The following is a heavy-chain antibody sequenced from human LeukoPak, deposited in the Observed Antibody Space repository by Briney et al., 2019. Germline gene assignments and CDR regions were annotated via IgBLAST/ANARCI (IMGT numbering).Heavy chain of an antibody. V-gene: IGHV1-8*03. CDR2: MNPNSGNT. CDR3: ARALRTHHYYYYMDV. CDR1: GYTFTSYD. J-gene: IGHJ6*03. Sequence: ASVKVSCKASGYTFTSYDINWVRQATGQGLESMGWMNPNSGNTGYAQKFQGRVTITRNTSISTAYMELSSLRSEDTAVYYCARALRTHHYYYYMDVWGKGTTVTVSS.